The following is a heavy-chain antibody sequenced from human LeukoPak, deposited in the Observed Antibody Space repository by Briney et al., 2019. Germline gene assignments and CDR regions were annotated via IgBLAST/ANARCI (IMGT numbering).Heavy chain of an antibody. CDR3: TGNYYGSGSYADFDY. CDR2: IRSTANGYAT. J-gene: IGHJ4*02. Sequence: GGSLTLSCAASGFTFSSYSMNWVRQASGKGLEWVGRIRSTANGYATAYAASVKGRFTISRDDSKNTAYLQMDSLKTEDTAVYYCTGNYYGSGSYADFDYWGQGTLVTVSS. D-gene: IGHD3-10*01. V-gene: IGHV3-73*01. CDR1: GFTFSSYS.